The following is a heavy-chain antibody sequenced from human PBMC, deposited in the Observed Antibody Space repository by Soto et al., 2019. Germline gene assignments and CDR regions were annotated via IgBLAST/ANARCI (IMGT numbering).Heavy chain of an antibody. Sequence: QVQLVQSGAEVKKPGSSVKVSCKASGGTFSSYAISWVRQAPGQGLEWMGGIIPIFGTANYAQKFQGRVTITADKSTSTAYMELSSLRSEDTAVYYCARRAAYESYFANYYYGMDVWGQGTTVTVSS. V-gene: IGHV1-69*06. CDR3: ARRAAYESYFANYYYGMDV. D-gene: IGHD3-3*01. J-gene: IGHJ6*02. CDR2: IIPIFGTA. CDR1: GGTFSSYA.